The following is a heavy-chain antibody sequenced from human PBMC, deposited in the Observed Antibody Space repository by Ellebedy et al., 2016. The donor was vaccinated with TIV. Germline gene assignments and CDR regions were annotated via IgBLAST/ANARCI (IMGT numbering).Heavy chain of an antibody. CDR1: GFTFSSYD. V-gene: IGHV3-13*01. J-gene: IGHJ6*02. D-gene: IGHD1-1*01. Sequence: GESLKISCAASGFTFSSYDMHWVRQATGKGLEWVSAIGTAGDTYYPGSVKGRFTISRENAKNSLYLQMNSLRAGDTAVYYCARDRLGLERRLGHMDVWGQGTTVTVSS. CDR3: ARDRLGLERRLGHMDV. CDR2: IGTAGDT.